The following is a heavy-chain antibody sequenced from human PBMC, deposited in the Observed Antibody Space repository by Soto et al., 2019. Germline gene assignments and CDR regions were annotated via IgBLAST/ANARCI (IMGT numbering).Heavy chain of an antibody. Sequence: EVQLVESGGGLVKPGGSFRLSCAASGFTFSNAWMSWVRQAPGKGLEWVGRIKSKTDGGTTDYAAPVKGRFTISRDDSNNTLYLQMNSLKTEDTAVYYCTTRDCTNGVCSLDYWGQGTLVTVSS. CDR3: TTRDCTNGVCSLDY. V-gene: IGHV3-15*01. D-gene: IGHD2-8*01. CDR2: IKSKTDGGTT. CDR1: GFTFSNAW. J-gene: IGHJ4*02.